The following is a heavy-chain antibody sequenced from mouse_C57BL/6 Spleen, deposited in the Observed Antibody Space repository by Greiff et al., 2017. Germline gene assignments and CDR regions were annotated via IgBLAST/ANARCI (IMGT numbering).Heavy chain of an antibody. CDR2: IDPSDSYT. Sequence: QVQLQQPGAELVMPGASVKLSCKASGYTFTSYWMHWVKQRPGQGLEWIGEIDPSDSYTNYNQKFKGKSTLTVDKSSSTAYMQLSSLTSEDSAVYYCARLGDDYDGGFAYWGQGTLVTVSA. D-gene: IGHD2-4*01. CDR1: GYTFTSYW. CDR3: ARLGDDYDGGFAY. V-gene: IGHV1-69*01. J-gene: IGHJ3*01.